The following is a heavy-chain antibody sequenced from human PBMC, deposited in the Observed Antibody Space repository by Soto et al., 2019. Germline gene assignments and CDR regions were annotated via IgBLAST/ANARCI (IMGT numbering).Heavy chain of an antibody. Sequence: EVQLVESGGGLVQPEGSLRLFCAASGFTFSDYYMDWVRQAPGKGLEWVGRVRNKVNSYTTEYAASVKGRFTVSRDDSRNSLYLQMNSLKTGDTAMYYCSRAGILTTPYYTDYWGLGTLVTVSS. D-gene: IGHD2-21*01. CDR3: SRAGILTTPYYTDY. CDR1: GFTFSDYY. CDR2: VRNKVNSYTT. V-gene: IGHV3-72*01. J-gene: IGHJ4*02.